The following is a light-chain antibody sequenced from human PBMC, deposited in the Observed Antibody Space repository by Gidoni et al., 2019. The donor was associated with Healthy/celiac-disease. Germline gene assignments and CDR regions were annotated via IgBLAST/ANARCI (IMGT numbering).Light chain of an antibody. Sequence: DIVMTQSPLSLPVTPGEPASISCRSSQSILHSNGYNYLDWYLQKPGQSPQLLIYLGSNRASGVPDRFSGSGSGTDFTLKISRVVAEDVGVYYCMQALQTPRTFGQGTKVEIK. V-gene: IGKV2-28*01. J-gene: IGKJ1*01. CDR3: MQALQTPRT. CDR1: QSILHSNGYNY. CDR2: LGS.